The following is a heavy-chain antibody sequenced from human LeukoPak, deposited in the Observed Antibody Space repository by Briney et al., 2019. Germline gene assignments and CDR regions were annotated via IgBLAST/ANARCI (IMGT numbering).Heavy chain of an antibody. CDR3: AKGQYRGYDSQPDY. Sequence: GRSLRLSCAASGVTFGDYAMHWVRQAPGKGLQWVSGISWSGGGIGYPDSVKGRFTISRDNAKNSLYLQMNSLRPEDTAFYFYAKGQYRGYDSQPDYWGQGTLVTVSS. D-gene: IGHD5-12*01. CDR2: ISWSGGGI. CDR1: GVTFGDYA. J-gene: IGHJ4*02. V-gene: IGHV3-9*01.